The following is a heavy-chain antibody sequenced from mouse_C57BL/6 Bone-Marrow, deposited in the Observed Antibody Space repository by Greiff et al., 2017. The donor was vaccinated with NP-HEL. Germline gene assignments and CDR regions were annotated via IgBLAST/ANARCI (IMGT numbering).Heavy chain of an antibody. CDR2: INPNNGGT. V-gene: IGHV1-26*01. J-gene: IGHJ1*03. Sequence: EVQLQQSGPELVKPGASVKISCKASGYTFTDYYMNWVKQSHGKSLEWIGDINPNNGGTSYNQKFKGKATLTVDKSSSTAYMELRSLTSEDSAVYYCAVWLHWYFDVWGTGTTVTVSS. D-gene: IGHD2-10*02. CDR1: GYTFTDYY. CDR3: AVWLHWYFDV.